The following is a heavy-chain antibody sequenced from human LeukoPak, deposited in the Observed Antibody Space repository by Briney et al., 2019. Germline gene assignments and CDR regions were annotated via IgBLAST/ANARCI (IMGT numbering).Heavy chain of an antibody. J-gene: IGHJ4*02. CDR1: GYTFTGYY. V-gene: IGHV1-2*04. CDR2: VNPNSGGT. Sequence: ASVKVSCKASGYTFTGYYMHWVRQAPGQGLEWMGWVNPNSGGTNYAQKFQGWVTMTRDTSISTAYMELSRLRSDDTAVYYCARGGKSELGTCDFWGQGTLVTVSA. CDR3: ARGGKSELGTCDF. D-gene: IGHD7-27*01.